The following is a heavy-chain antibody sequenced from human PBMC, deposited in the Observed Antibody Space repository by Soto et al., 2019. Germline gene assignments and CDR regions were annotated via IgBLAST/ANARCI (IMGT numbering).Heavy chain of an antibody. CDR1: GFTFSSYG. V-gene: IGHV3-30*18. CDR3: AKDGGWFGELLFDY. J-gene: IGHJ4*02. Sequence: GGSLILSCAASGFTFSSYGMHWVRQAPGKGLEWVAVISYDGSNKYYADSVKGRFTISRDNSKNTLYLQMNSLRAEDTAVYYCAKDGGWFGELLFDYWGQGTLVTVSS. D-gene: IGHD3-10*01. CDR2: ISYDGSNK.